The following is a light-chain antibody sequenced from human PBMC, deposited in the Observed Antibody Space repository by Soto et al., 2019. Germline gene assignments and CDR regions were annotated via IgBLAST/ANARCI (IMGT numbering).Light chain of an antibody. CDR3: QHYNNWPPWT. V-gene: IGKV3-15*01. J-gene: IGKJ1*01. CDR1: QSISSN. Sequence: EIVMTQSPATLSVSPGERATLSCRASQSISSNLAWYQQKPGQAPRLLIYSASTRATGIPARFSGSGSRTDFTLTISSLQSEDFAVYDSQHYNNWPPWTFGQGTKVDIK. CDR2: SAS.